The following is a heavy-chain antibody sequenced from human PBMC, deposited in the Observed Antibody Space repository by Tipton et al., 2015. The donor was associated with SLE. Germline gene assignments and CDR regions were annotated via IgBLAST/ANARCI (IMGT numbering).Heavy chain of an antibody. J-gene: IGHJ4*02. V-gene: IGHV3-7*01. CDR2: IKEDGSEK. CDR3: ARGGYYDYIWGSYPAYFDY. D-gene: IGHD3-16*02. Sequence: GSLRLSCAASGFTFSNSWMNWVRQAPGKGLEWVANIKEDGSEKHYLDSVKDRLTISRDNAKNSLYLQMNSLRAEDTAVYYCARGGYYDYIWGSYPAYFDYWGQGTLVTVSS. CDR1: GFTFSNSW.